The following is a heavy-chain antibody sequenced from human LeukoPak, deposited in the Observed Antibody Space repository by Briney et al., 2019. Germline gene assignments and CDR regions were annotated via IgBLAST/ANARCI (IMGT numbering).Heavy chain of an antibody. D-gene: IGHD3-22*01. Sequence: SETLSLTCAVYGGSFSGYYWSWIRQPPGKGLEWIGEIIHSGSTNYNPSLKSRVTISVDTSKNEFSLKLSSVTAADTAVYYCASPGYYYDSSFYAWGQGTLVTVSP. CDR1: GGSFSGYY. CDR3: ASPGYYYDSSFYA. CDR2: IIHSGST. V-gene: IGHV4-34*12. J-gene: IGHJ4*02.